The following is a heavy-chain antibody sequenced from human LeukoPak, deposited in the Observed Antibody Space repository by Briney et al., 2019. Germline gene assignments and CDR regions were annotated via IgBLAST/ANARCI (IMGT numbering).Heavy chain of an antibody. CDR3: ARSTIVVVPAAIGY. CDR1: GGSFSGYY. CDR2: INHSGST. Sequence: SETLSLTCAVYGGSFSGYYWSWIRQPPGKGLEWIGEINHSGSTYYNPSLKSRVTISVDTSKNQFSLKLSSVTAADTAVYYCARSTIVVVPAAIGYWGQGTLVTVSS. V-gene: IGHV4-34*01. D-gene: IGHD2-2*02. J-gene: IGHJ4*02.